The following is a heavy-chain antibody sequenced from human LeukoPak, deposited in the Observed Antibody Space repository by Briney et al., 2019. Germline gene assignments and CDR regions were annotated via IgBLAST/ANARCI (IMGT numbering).Heavy chain of an antibody. CDR2: FDPEDGET. CDR3: ATGYGRQQLVLY. Sequence: ASVKVSCKVSGYTLTELSMHWVRQAPGKGLEWMGGFDPEDGETIYAQKFQGRVTMTEDTSTDTAYMELSSPRSEDTAVYYCATGYGRQQLVLYWGQGTLVTVSS. V-gene: IGHV1-24*01. CDR1: GYTLTELS. D-gene: IGHD6-13*01. J-gene: IGHJ4*02.